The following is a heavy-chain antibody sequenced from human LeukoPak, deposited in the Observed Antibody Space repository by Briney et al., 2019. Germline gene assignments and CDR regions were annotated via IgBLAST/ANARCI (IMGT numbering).Heavy chain of an antibody. CDR3: ARPNAYCGGDCYSGDY. V-gene: IGHV4-31*03. J-gene: IGHJ4*02. CDR2: IYYSGST. CDR1: GGSISSGGYY. D-gene: IGHD2-21*02. Sequence: PSQTLSLTCTVSGGSISSGGYYWSWIRQHPGKGLEWIGYIYYSGSTYYNPSLKSRVTISVDTSKNQFSLKLSSVTAADTAVYYCARPNAYCGGDCYSGDYWGQGTLVTVSS.